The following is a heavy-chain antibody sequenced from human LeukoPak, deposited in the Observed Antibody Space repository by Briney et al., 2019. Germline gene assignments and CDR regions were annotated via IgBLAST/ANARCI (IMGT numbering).Heavy chain of an antibody. V-gene: IGHV1-18*01. CDR3: ARAPIPVINLFYYYYYYMDV. Sequence: ASVKVSCKASGYTFTSYGISWVRQAPGQGLEWMGWISAYNGNTNYAQKLQGRVTMTTDTSTSTAYMELRSLRSDDTAVYYCARAPIPVINLFYYYYYYMDVWGKGTTVTVSS. CDR2: ISAYNGNT. D-gene: IGHD3-10*01. CDR1: GYTFTSYG. J-gene: IGHJ6*03.